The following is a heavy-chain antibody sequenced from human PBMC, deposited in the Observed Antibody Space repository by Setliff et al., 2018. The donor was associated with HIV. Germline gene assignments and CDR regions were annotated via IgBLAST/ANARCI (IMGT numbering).Heavy chain of an antibody. D-gene: IGHD3-3*01. CDR2: IHPSGGST. CDR1: GYTFTSYY. CDR3: ARDPSYSPYYDFWSGYYPHDALDI. Sequence: ASVKVSCKASGYTFTSYYMHWVRQAPGQGLEWMGIIHPSGGSTSYAQKFQGRVTMTRDTSTSTVYMELSSLRSEDTAIYYCARDPSYSPYYDFWSGYYPHDALDIWGQGTMVTV. V-gene: IGHV1-46*01. J-gene: IGHJ3*02.